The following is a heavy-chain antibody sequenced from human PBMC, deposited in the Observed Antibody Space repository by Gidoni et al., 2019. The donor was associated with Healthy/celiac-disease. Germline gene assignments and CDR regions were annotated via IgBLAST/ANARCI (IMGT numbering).Heavy chain of an antibody. CDR3: ARDRGRLGTPKAEYFQH. V-gene: IGHV3-48*01. Sequence: EVQLVESGGGLVQPGGSLRLSCAAPGLPLRRYGMNWVRQAPGKGLEWLSYISSSSSTIYYAGAVKGRFTISRDNAKNSLYLQMNSLRAEDTAVYYCARDRGRLGTPKAEYFQHWGQGTLVTVSS. J-gene: IGHJ1*01. CDR2: ISSSSSTI. CDR1: GLPLRRYG. D-gene: IGHD1-1*01.